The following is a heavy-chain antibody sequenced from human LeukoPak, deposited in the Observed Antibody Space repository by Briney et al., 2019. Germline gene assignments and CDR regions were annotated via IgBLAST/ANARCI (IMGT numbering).Heavy chain of an antibody. J-gene: IGHJ1*01. CDR2: ISGSGGST. CDR3: AKDLRFRIAVAAEYFQH. CDR1: GFTFSSYA. Sequence: GGSLRLSCAASGFTFSSYAMSWVRQAPGKGLEWVSAISGSGGSTYYADSVKGRFTISRDNSKNTLYLQMNSLRAEDTAVYYCAKDLRFRIAVAAEYFQHWGQGTLVTVSS. D-gene: IGHD6-19*01. V-gene: IGHV3-23*01.